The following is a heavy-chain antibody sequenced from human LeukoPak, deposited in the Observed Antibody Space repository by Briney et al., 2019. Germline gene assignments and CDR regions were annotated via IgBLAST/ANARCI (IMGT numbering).Heavy chain of an antibody. CDR1: GYTFTSYG. Sequence: ASVKVSCKASGYTFTSYGISWVRQAPGQGLEWMGWISPYNGNTDYSQKLQGRVTMTTDTSTSTAYMGLRSLRSDDTAVYYCARDKTSFGELFYLNYYYYYMDVWGKGTTVAVSS. CDR2: ISPYNGNT. J-gene: IGHJ6*03. D-gene: IGHD3-10*01. CDR3: ARDKTSFGELFYLNYYYYYMDV. V-gene: IGHV1-18*01.